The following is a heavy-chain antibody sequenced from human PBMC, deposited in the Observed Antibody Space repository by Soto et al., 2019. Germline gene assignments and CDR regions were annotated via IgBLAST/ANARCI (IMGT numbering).Heavy chain of an antibody. CDR2: ISAYNGNT. D-gene: IGHD6-13*01. CDR1: GYTFTSYG. Sequence: ASVKVSFKASGYTFTSYGISWVRQAPGQGLEWMGWISAYNGNTNYAQKLQGRVTMTTDTSTSTAYMELRSLRSDDTAVYYCARDTYSSSWYYYYGMDVWGQGTTVTVSS. CDR3: ARDTYSSSWYYYYGMDV. J-gene: IGHJ6*02. V-gene: IGHV1-18*01.